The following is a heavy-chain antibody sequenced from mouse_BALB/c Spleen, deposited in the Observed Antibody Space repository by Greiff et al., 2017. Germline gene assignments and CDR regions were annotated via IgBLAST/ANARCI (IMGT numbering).Heavy chain of an antibody. CDR2: ISYSGST. CDR1: GYSITSDYA. J-gene: IGHJ4*01. CDR3: ARHYDYYYAMDY. D-gene: IGHD2-4*01. V-gene: IGHV3-2*02. Sequence: EVKLVESGPGLVKPSQSLSLTCTVTGYSITSDYAWNWIRQFPGNKLEWMGYISYSGSTSYNPSLKSRISITRDTSKNQFFLQLNSVTTEDTATYYCARHYDYYYAMDYWGQGTSVTVSS.